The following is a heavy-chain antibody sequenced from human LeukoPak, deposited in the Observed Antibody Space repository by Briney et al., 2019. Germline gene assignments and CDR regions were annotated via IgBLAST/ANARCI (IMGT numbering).Heavy chain of an antibody. J-gene: IGHJ6*03. V-gene: IGHV3-66*01. CDR1: GFTVSSNY. CDR3: ARVDYYYYYMDV. Sequence: GGSLRLSCAASGFTVSSNYMRWVRQAPGKGLKWLSVTYSDGSTYYADSVKGRFTISRDNSKNTLYLQMNSLRAEDTAVYYCARVDYYYYYMDVWGKGTTVTISS. CDR2: TYSDGST.